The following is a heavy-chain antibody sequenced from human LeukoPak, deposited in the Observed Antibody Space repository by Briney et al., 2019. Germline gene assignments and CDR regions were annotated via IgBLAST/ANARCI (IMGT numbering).Heavy chain of an antibody. CDR2: IDYSGST. J-gene: IGHJ4*02. V-gene: IGHV4-39*07. Sequence: SETLSLTCTVPASISSSRYYCGWIRQPPGKGLEWIGSIDYSGSTSYNVSLKSRVTISIDTSRNQFSLKLGSVTAADTAVYYCARDHGSTSWYYFWGQGTLVTVSS. CDR1: ASISSSRYY. D-gene: IGHD6-13*01. CDR3: ARDHGSTSWYYF.